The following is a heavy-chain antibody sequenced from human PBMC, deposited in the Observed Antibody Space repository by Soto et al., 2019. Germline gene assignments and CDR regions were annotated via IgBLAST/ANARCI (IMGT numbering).Heavy chain of an antibody. D-gene: IGHD5-18*01. Sequence: PGGSLRLSCAASGFTFGTYAMNWVRQAPGKGLEWVSGITGSGGGTYYVDSVKGRFTISRDNSKNTLYLQMNSLRADDTAVYYCAKDRSVDTRDWFDPWGQGTLVTVSS. CDR2: ITGSGGGT. CDR3: AKDRSVDTRDWFDP. CDR1: GFTFGTYA. V-gene: IGHV3-23*01. J-gene: IGHJ5*02.